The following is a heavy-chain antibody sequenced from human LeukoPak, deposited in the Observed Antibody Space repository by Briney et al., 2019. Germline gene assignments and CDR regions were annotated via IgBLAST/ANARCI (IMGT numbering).Heavy chain of an antibody. J-gene: IGHJ3*02. V-gene: IGHV4-59*01. CDR1: GGSISSYY. D-gene: IGHD3-22*01. Sequence: KPSETLSLTCTVSGGSISSYYWSWIRQSPGKGLEWIGYIYDSGSTNYNPSLKSRVTISVDTSKNQFSLKLSSVTAADTAVFYCASLTTADAFDIWGQGTMVTVSS. CDR2: IYDSGST. CDR3: ASLTTADAFDI.